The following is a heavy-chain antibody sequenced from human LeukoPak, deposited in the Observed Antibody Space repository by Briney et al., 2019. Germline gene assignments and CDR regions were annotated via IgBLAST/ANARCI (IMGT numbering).Heavy chain of an antibody. V-gene: IGHV3-48*01. J-gene: IGHJ5*02. CDR1: GFTFSSYS. Sequence: PGGSLRLSCAASGFTFSSYSMNWVRQAPGKGLEWVSYISSSSSTIYYADSVKGRFTISRDNAKNSLYLQMNSLRAKDTAVYYCARDGPYYYDSSGPSWGQGTLVTVSS. D-gene: IGHD3-22*01. CDR3: ARDGPYYYDSSGPS. CDR2: ISSSSSTI.